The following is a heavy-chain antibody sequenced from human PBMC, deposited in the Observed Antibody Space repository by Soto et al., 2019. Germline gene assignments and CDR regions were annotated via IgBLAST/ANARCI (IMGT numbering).Heavy chain of an antibody. CDR2: IYSGGST. J-gene: IGHJ6*03. D-gene: IGHD6-6*01. Sequence: GGSLRLSCAASGFTVSSNYMSWVRQAPGKGLEWVSVIYSGGSTYYADSVKGRFTISRDNSKNSLYLQMNSLRAEDTAVYYCGRRKRSSEDYYYYYMDVWGKGTTVTVSS. CDR3: GRRKRSSEDYYYYYMDV. CDR1: GFTVSSNY. V-gene: IGHV3-66*04.